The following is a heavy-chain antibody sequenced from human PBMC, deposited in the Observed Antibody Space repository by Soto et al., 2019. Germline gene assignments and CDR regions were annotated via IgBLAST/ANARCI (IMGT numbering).Heavy chain of an antibody. CDR3: ARDQTPGSGWYRVLDY. J-gene: IGHJ4*02. CDR1: GGTFSSYA. CDR2: IIPIFGTA. D-gene: IGHD6-19*01. Sequence: SVKVSCKASGGTFSSYAISWVRQAPGQGLEWMGGIIPIFGTANYAQKFQGRVTITADESTRTAYMELSSLRSEDTAVFYCARDQTPGSGWYRVLDYWGQGTLVTVSS. V-gene: IGHV1-69*13.